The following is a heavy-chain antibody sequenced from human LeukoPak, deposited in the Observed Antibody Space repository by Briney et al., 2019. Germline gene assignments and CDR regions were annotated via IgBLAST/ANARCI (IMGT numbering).Heavy chain of an antibody. CDR2: LNPNSGGT. V-gene: IGHV1-2*02. CDR1: GYTFTDYY. CDR3: ARETGPVRGAKDY. D-gene: IGHD3-10*01. J-gene: IGHJ4*02. Sequence: ASVKVSCKASGYTFTDYYMHWVRQAPGQGLEWMGWLNPNSGGTNYAQKFQGRVTMTRDTSISTAYMELSRLRSDDTAVYYCARETGPVRGAKDYWGQGTLVTVSS.